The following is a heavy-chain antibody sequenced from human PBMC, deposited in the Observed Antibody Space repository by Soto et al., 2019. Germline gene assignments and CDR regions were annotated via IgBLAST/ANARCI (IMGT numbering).Heavy chain of an antibody. CDR1: GGTFSSYA. CDR3: AREGAHYTPLDH. J-gene: IGHJ4*02. D-gene: IGHD2-15*01. Sequence: ASVKVTCKASGGTFSSYAIHWVSQAPGQGLEWMGWINVGNGNTGYSRKFQGRVTNARDMSASTAYIEVTSLTSEDTAIYYCAREGAHYTPLDHWGQGTLVTVSS. CDR2: INVGNGNT. V-gene: IGHV1-3*01.